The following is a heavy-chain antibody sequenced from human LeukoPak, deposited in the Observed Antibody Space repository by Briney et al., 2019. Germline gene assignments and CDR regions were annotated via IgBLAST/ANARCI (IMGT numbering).Heavy chain of an antibody. Sequence: GGSLRLSCAASGFTVSSNYMSWVRQAPGKGLEWVSVIYSGGSTYYADSVKGRFTISRDNSKNTLYLQMNSLRAEDTAVYYCARTYSGYSYGMYWYFDLWGRGTLVTVSS. CDR3: ARTYSGYSYGMYWYFDL. CDR1: GFTVSSNY. V-gene: IGHV3-53*01. CDR2: IYSGGST. D-gene: IGHD5-18*01. J-gene: IGHJ2*01.